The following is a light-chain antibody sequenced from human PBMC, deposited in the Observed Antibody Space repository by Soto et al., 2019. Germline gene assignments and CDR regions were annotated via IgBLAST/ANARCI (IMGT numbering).Light chain of an antibody. V-gene: IGLV3-21*02. CDR3: QVWDSSSDHRV. CDR1: NIGTKR. J-gene: IGLJ3*02. CDR2: DHS. Sequence: SYELTQPPSVSVAPGLTARITCWGDNIGTKRAHWYQQKPGQAPVFVVYDHSDRPSGIPERFSGANSGNTATLTISRVEAGDEADYYCQVWDSSSDHRVFGGGTKLTVL.